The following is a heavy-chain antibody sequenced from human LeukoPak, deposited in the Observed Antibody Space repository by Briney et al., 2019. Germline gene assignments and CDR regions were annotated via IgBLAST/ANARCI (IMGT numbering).Heavy chain of an antibody. J-gene: IGHJ4*02. V-gene: IGHV4-34*01. Sequence: SSETLSLTCAVYGGSFSGYYWSWIRQPPGKGLEWIGEINHSGSTNYNPSIKSRVTISVDTSKSQFSLKLNSMTAADTAVYYCARGAQTYYDKAPVDYWGQGTLVTVSS. CDR1: GGSFSGYY. D-gene: IGHD3-22*01. CDR3: ARGAQTYYDKAPVDY. CDR2: INHSGST.